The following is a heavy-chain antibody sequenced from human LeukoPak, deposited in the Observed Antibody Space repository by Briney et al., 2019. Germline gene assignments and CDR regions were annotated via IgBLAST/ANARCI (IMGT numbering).Heavy chain of an antibody. Sequence: PGGSLRLSCAASGFTFSSYWMSWVRQAPGKGLEWVANIKQDGSEKYYVDSVKGRFTISRDNAKNSLYLQMNRLRAEDTAVYYCARYCSSTSCYWYNWFDPWGQGTLVTVSS. CDR2: IKQDGSEK. V-gene: IGHV3-7*01. D-gene: IGHD2-2*01. CDR3: ARYCSSTSCYWYNWFDP. CDR1: GFTFSSYW. J-gene: IGHJ5*02.